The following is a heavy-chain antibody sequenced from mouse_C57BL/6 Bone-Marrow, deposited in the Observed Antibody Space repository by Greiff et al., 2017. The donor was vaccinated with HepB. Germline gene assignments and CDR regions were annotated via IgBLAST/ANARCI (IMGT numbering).Heavy chain of an antibody. CDR1: GYAFSSSW. D-gene: IGHD2-1*01. J-gene: IGHJ2*01. CDR3: AVYGNYDY. Sequence: VQWVESGPELVKPGASVKISCKASGYAFSSSWMNWVKQRPGKGLEWIGRIYPGDGDTNYNGKFKGKATLTADKSSSTADMQLSSLTSEDSAVYFCAVYGNYDYWGQGTTLTVSS. CDR2: IYPGDGDT. V-gene: IGHV1-82*01.